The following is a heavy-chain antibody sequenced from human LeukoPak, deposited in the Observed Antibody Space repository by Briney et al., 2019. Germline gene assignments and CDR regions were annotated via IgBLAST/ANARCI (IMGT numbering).Heavy chain of an antibody. CDR1: GGSISSYY. D-gene: IGHD4-17*01. Sequence: PSETLSLTCTVSGGSISSYYWSWIRQPPGKGLEWIGYIYYSGTTNYNPSLKSRVTISIDTSKNQFSLTLSPVTAADTAVYYCARHALYGEVAYWGQGTLVTVSS. CDR3: ARHALYGEVAY. V-gene: IGHV4-59*08. CDR2: IYYSGTT. J-gene: IGHJ4*02.